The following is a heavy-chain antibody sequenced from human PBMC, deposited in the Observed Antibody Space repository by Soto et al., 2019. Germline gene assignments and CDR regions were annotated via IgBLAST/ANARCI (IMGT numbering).Heavy chain of an antibody. CDR1: GGSVSSGSYY. D-gene: IGHD2-8*01. CDR3: AREKKHCTNGVCYFPLDY. CDR2: IYYSGST. Sequence: SETLSLTCTVSGGSVSSGSYYWSWIRQPPGKGLEWIGYIYYSGSTNYNPSLKSRVTISVDTSKNQFSLKLSSVTAADTAVYYCAREKKHCTNGVCYFPLDYWGQGTLVTVSS. J-gene: IGHJ4*02. V-gene: IGHV4-61*01.